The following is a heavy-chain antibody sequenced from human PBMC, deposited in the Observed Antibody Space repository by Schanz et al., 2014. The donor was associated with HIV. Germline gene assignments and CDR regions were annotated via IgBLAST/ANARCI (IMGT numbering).Heavy chain of an antibody. Sequence: EVPLLESGGGLAQPGGSQRLSCAASGFAFSDYAMSWVRQAPGKGLEWVSSISAGGRDTYYADSVKGRFAISRDNSKNTLYLQMNSLRAEDTAVYYCAKGQRGVVRGDIDYWGQGTLVTVSS. D-gene: IGHD3-10*01. J-gene: IGHJ4*02. CDR3: AKGQRGVVRGDIDY. CDR2: ISAGGRDT. V-gene: IGHV3-23*01. CDR1: GFAFSDYA.